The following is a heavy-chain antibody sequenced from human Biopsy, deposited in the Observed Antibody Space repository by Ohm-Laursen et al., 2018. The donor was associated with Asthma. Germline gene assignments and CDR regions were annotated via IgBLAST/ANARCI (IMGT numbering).Heavy chain of an antibody. V-gene: IGHV1-18*01. Sequence: ASVRVSCKTSGYTFNSAGITWVRQAPGQGLEWMGWISAYNGNTKVAQKLQDRVTMITDTSTSTAYMELRSLRSDDTAVYFCARAVDYSHYYGIDVWGQGTTVTVS. D-gene: IGHD3-10*01. CDR2: ISAYNGNT. J-gene: IGHJ6*02. CDR1: GYTFNSAG. CDR3: ARAVDYSHYYGIDV.